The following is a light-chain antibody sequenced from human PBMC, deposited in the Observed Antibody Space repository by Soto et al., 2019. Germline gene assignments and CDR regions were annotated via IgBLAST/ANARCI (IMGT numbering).Light chain of an antibody. J-gene: IGKJ4*01. V-gene: IGKV3-11*01. CDR1: QSLSGH. CDR2: DAS. Sequence: EMVLTQAPATLSLSQGERATLSCRASQSLSGHLAWYQQRTGQAPRRRIYDASHRATGIPARFTGSGSGTDFTLIISRLEPEFSAVYYCQDRGNWPIFTSCGGTKADIK. CDR3: QDRGNWPIFT.